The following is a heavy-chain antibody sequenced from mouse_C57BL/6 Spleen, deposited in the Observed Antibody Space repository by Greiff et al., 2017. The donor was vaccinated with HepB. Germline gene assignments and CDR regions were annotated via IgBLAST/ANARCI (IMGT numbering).Heavy chain of an antibody. V-gene: IGHV1-22*01. CDR2: INPNNGGT. D-gene: IGHD4-1*01. CDR1: GYTFTDYN. Sequence: EVKLQESGPELVKPGASVKMSCKASGYTFTDYNMHWVKQSHGKSLEWIGYINPNNGGTSYNQKFKGKATLTVNKSSSTAYMELRSLTSEDSAVYYCARAGTPYYFDYWGQGTTLTVSS. J-gene: IGHJ2*01. CDR3: ARAGTPYYFDY.